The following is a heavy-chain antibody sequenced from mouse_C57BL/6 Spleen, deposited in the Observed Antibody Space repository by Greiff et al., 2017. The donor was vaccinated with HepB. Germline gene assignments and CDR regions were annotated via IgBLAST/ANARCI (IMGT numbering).Heavy chain of an antibody. V-gene: IGHV1-15*01. CDR3: TRGQDYEFAY. Sequence: VQLQQSGAELVRPGASVTLSCKASGYTFTDYEMHWVKQTPVHGLEWIGAIDPETGGTAYNQKFKGKAILTADKSSSTAYMELRSLTSDDSAVYYCTRGQDYEFAYWGQGTLVTVSA. CDR1: GYTFTDYE. J-gene: IGHJ3*01. D-gene: IGHD2-4*01. CDR2: IDPETGGT.